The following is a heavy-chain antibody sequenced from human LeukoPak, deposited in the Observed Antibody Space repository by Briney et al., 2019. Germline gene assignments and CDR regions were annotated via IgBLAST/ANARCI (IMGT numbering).Heavy chain of an antibody. V-gene: IGHV4-59*01. CDR2: VYYTVST. CDR3: AMSGNYYYFDY. D-gene: IGHD1-26*01. CDR1: GGSISSYY. J-gene: IGHJ4*02. Sequence: PSETLSLTCTVSGGSISSYYWSWIRQPPGKGLEWIGYVYYTVSTNYNPSLKSRVTISVDSSKIQFSLKLSSVTAADTAVYYCAMSGNYYYFDYWGQGTLVTVSS.